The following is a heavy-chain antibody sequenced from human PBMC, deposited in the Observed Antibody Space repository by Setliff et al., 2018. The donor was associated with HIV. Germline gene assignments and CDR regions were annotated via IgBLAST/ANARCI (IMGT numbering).Heavy chain of an antibody. D-gene: IGHD4-17*01. Sequence: GASVKVSCKASGGTFGSYAVSWVRQAPGQGLEWMGGIIPMFGTAKYAQKFQARVTLTTDESTSTAYMEVSGPKSDDTAVYYCARSEYGDYDVEAPWDYWGQGTLVTVSS. CDR2: IIPMFGTA. J-gene: IGHJ4*02. CDR1: GGTFGSYA. CDR3: ARSEYGDYDVEAPWDY. V-gene: IGHV1-69*05.